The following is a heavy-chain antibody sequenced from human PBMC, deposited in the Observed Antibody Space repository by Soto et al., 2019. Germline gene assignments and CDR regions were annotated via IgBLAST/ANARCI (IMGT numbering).Heavy chain of an antibody. CDR3: AKAHSHGYDLIFDY. J-gene: IGHJ4*02. CDR2: ISYDGSNK. D-gene: IGHD5-12*01. CDR1: GFTFSSYG. V-gene: IGHV3-30*18. Sequence: GGSLRLSCAASGFTFSSYGMHWVRQAPGKGLEWVAVISYDGSNKYYADSVKGRFTISRDNSKNTLYLQMNSLRAEDTAVYYCAKAHSHGYDLIFDYWGQGTLVTVSS.